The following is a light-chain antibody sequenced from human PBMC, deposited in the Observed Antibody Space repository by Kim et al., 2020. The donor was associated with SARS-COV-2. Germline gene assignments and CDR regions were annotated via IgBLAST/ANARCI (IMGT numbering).Light chain of an antibody. CDR1: QGISNY. V-gene: IGKV1-27*01. CDR2: AAS. Sequence: SVGDRATITCRASQGISNYLAWYQQKPGEAPKLLIYAASTLQFGVSTRFSGSGSGTEFTLTISDLQPEDVATYYCQKYDTAPWTFGHGTKLEI. J-gene: IGKJ1*01. CDR3: QKYDTAPWT.